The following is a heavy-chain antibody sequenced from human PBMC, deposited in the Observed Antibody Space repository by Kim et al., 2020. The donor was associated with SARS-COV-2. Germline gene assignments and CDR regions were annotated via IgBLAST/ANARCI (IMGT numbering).Heavy chain of an antibody. CDR3: AKEYSSGWPYYFDY. Sequence: ADSVKGRFTIPRDNSKNTLYLQMNSLRAEDTAVYYCAKEYSSGWPYYFDYWGQGTLVTVSS. D-gene: IGHD6-19*01. J-gene: IGHJ4*02. V-gene: IGHV3-23*01.